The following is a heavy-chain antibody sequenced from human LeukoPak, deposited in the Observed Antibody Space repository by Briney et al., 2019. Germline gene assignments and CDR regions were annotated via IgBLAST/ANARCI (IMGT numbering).Heavy chain of an antibody. V-gene: IGHV3-23*01. Sequence: PGGSLRLSCAAAGFTFSSYAMSWVRQVPGKGLEWVSVISASGAITNYADSVKGRFSISRDNSKNTLYLQMSSLRAEDTAIYYCARSPSAVASKPRHSDDWGQRTLVTVSS. J-gene: IGHJ4*02. CDR3: ARSPSAVASKPRHSDD. D-gene: IGHD4-23*01. CDR1: GFTFSSYA. CDR2: ISASGAIT.